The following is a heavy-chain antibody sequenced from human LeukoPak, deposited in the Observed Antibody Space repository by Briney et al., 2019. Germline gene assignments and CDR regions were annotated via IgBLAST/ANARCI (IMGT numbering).Heavy chain of an antibody. Sequence: GGSLRLSCAASGFTFSNYGMHWVRQAPGEGLEWVAIISYDGSNKYYADSVKGRFTISRDNSKNTLYLQMNSLRAEDTAVYFCARRAYSNSDPYYFDYWGQGTLVTVSS. CDR1: GFTFSNYG. CDR3: ARRAYSNSDPYYFDY. D-gene: IGHD4-4*01. CDR2: ISYDGSNK. J-gene: IGHJ4*02. V-gene: IGHV3-30*03.